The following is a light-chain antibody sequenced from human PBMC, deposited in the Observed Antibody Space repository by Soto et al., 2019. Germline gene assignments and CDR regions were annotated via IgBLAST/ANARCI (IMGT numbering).Light chain of an antibody. CDR2: EVN. V-gene: IGLV2-14*01. CDR1: SSDVGGCDC. J-gene: IGLJ1*01. CDR3: SSFTTTSTYV. Sequence: QSALTQPASVSGSPGQSITISCTGTSSDVGGCDCVSWYQQYPGKAPKLMIYEVNYWPSGVSNRFSGSKSGNTASLTISGLQAEDEADYYCSSFTTTSTYVFGTGTKLTVL.